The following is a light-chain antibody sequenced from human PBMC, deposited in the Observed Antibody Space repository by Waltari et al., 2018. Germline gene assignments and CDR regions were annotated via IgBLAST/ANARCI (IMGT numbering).Light chain of an antibody. J-gene: IGKJ2*01. CDR3: LQYNTYPYT. CDR1: ESINNW. V-gene: IGKV1-5*03. Sequence: DIQMTQSPSTLSASVGDKVTITCRASESINNWLAWYQQTPGKAPKVLIYKASTLESGVPSRFSGSASGTEFTLTISSLQPDDFATYYCLQYNTYPYTFGQGTKLEIK. CDR2: KAS.